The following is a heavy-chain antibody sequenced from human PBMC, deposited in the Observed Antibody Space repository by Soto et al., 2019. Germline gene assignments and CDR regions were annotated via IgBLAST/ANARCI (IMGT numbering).Heavy chain of an antibody. D-gene: IGHD2-2*01. Sequence: PGGSLRLSCAASGFTFNNYAMSSVRQAPGKRLEWVSAVSGSGDSTYYEDSVKGRFTISRDNSKNTLYLKMNSLRAEDTALYCCAKGGTTSCHGCWFDPWGQGTLVTVSS. CDR1: GFTFNNYA. J-gene: IGHJ5*02. CDR2: VSGSGDST. V-gene: IGHV3-23*01. CDR3: AKGGTTSCHGCWFDP.